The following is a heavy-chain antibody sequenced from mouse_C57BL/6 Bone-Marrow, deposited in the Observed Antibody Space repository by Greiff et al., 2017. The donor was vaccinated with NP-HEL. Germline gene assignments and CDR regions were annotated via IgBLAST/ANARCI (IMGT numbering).Heavy chain of an antibody. Sequence: QVQLQQPGAELVRPGTSVKLSCKASGYTFTSYWMHWVKQRPGQGLEWIGVIDPSDSYTNYNQKFKGKATLTVDTSSSTAYMQLSSLTSEDSAVYYCARWGTTVVRDYWGQGTTLTVSS. CDR3: ARWGTTVVRDY. CDR1: GYTFTSYW. V-gene: IGHV1-59*01. CDR2: IDPSDSYT. J-gene: IGHJ2*01. D-gene: IGHD1-1*01.